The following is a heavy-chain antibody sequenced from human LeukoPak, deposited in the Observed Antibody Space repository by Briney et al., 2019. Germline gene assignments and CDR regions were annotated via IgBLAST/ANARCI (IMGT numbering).Heavy chain of an antibody. V-gene: IGHV3-23*01. J-gene: IGHJ6*03. Sequence: GRSLRPSCAASGFTFSSYAMSWVRQAPGKWLEWVSVISGSGGSTYYADSVKGGFTINRDDSKNTLYLQMNSLRAEDTAVYYCTTSQCGSLTSCAKDDDYYMDVWGKGTTVTVSS. CDR1: GFTFSSYA. CDR3: TTSQCGSLTSCAKDDDYYMDV. D-gene: IGHD2-2*01. CDR2: ISGSGGST.